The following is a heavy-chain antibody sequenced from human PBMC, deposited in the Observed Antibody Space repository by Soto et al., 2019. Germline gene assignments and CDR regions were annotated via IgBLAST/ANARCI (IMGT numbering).Heavy chain of an antibody. CDR2: IYYSGST. J-gene: IGHJ5*02. CDR3: ARDQWLMNWLDP. D-gene: IGHD2-8*01. V-gene: IGHV4-30-4*01. Sequence: PSETLSLTCTVSGGSISSGDYYWSWIRQPPGKGLEWIGYIYYSGSTYYNPSLKSRVTIPVDTSKNQFSLKLSSVTAADTAVYYCARDQWLMNWLDPWGQGTLVTASS. CDR1: GGSISSGDYY.